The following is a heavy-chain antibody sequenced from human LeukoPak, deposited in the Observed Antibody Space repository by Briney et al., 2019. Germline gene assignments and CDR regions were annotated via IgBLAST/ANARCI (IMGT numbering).Heavy chain of an antibody. D-gene: IGHD6-6*01. CDR3: ARDRAARGLDY. CDR2: ISGSGGST. V-gene: IGHV3-23*01. J-gene: IGHJ4*02. CDR1: GFTFSSYA. Sequence: PGGSLRLSCAASGFTFSSYAMSWVRQAPGKGLEWVSAISGSGGSTYYADSVKGRFTISRDNAKNSLYLQMNSLRAEDTAVYYCARDRAARGLDYWGQGTLVTVSP.